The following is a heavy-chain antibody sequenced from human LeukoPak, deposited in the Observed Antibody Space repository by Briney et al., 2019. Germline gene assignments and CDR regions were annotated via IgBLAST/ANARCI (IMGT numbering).Heavy chain of an antibody. Sequence: GASVKVSCKASGNTFTTYYIHWVRQAPGQGLEWMGIINPSAGTTSYAQKVQGRVTMTRDTSTRTFYMELSSLRSEDTAVYYCARDPSGSSWSFDYWGQGTLVIVSS. CDR1: GNTFTTYY. J-gene: IGHJ4*02. CDR2: INPSAGTT. V-gene: IGHV1-46*01. CDR3: ARDPSGSSWSFDY. D-gene: IGHD6-13*01.